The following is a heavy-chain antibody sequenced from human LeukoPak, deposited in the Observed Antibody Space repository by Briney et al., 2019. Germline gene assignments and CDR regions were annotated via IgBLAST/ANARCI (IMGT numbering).Heavy chain of an antibody. Sequence: ASVKVSCKASGFIFKNFGFIWVRQAPGQGLQWMGWISPHSGKTKYAPSLRGRVTLTTDTSTNTAYMALSGPTFDDTAIYYCAKSHSGSLRAPFDYWGQGTLVTVSS. J-gene: IGHJ4*02. CDR1: GFIFKNFG. CDR3: AKSHSGSLRAPFDY. D-gene: IGHD3-22*01. CDR2: ISPHSGKT. V-gene: IGHV1-18*01.